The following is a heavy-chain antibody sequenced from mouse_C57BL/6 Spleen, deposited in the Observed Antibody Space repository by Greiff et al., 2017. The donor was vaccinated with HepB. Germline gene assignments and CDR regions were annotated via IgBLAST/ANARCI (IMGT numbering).Heavy chain of an antibody. CDR2: INPGSGGT. CDR1: GYAFTNYL. Sequence: QVQLQQSGAELVRPGTSVKVSCKASGYAFTNYLIEWVKQRPGQGLEWIGVINPGSGGTKYNEKVKGKATLTADKSSSTAYMQLSSLTSEDSAVYFCARRYGYGNWYFDVWGTGTTVTASS. J-gene: IGHJ1*03. D-gene: IGHD2-2*01. CDR3: ARRYGYGNWYFDV. V-gene: IGHV1-54*01.